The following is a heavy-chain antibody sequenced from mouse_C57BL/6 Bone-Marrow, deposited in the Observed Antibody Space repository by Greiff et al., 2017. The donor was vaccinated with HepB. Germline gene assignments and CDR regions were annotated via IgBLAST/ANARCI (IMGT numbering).Heavy chain of an antibody. CDR3: ARTKGWLLLL. Sequence: EVQLQQSGPELVKPGASVKISCKASGYTFTDYYMNWVKQSHGKSLEWIGDINPNNGGTSYNQKFKGKATLTVDKSSSTAYMELRSLTSEDSAVYYCARTKGWLLLLWGQGTTLTVSS. D-gene: IGHD2-3*01. CDR1: GYTFTDYY. J-gene: IGHJ2*01. CDR2: INPNNGGT. V-gene: IGHV1-26*01.